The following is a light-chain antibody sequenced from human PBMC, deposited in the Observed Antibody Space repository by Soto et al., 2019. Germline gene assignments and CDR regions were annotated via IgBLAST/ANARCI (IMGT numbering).Light chain of an antibody. Sequence: DIVMTQSPVTLSVSPGERATLSCRASQYVSTSLAWYQHKPGQAPRLLIFGASSRATGIPDRFSGSGSGTDFTLTITRLEPEDFAVYYCQHYGYSLWTFGQGTKVDI. CDR2: GAS. V-gene: IGKV3-20*01. CDR3: QHYGYSLWT. CDR1: QYVSTS. J-gene: IGKJ1*01.